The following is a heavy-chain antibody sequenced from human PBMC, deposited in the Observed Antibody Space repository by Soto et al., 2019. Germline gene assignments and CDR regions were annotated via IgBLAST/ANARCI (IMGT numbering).Heavy chain of an antibody. CDR2: FDPEDGET. CDR3: ATDFGMLMITFVGGNGAFDI. J-gene: IGHJ3*02. V-gene: IGHV1-24*01. Sequence: ASVKVSCKVSGYTLTELSMHWVRQAPGKGLEWMGGFDPEDGETIYTQKFQGRVTMTEDTSTDTAYMELSSLRSEDTAVYYCATDFGMLMITFVGGNGAFDIWGQGTMVTVSS. CDR1: GYTLTELS. D-gene: IGHD3-16*01.